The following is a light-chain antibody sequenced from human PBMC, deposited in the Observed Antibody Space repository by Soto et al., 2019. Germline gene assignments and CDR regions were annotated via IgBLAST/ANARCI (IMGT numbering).Light chain of an antibody. V-gene: IGKV1-5*03. CDR1: QSISTW. J-gene: IGKJ4*01. CDR2: EES. Sequence: DSQVTQCPATLSAAVGYRVPMTRRASQSISTWLAWYQQKPGKAHKLLIYEESSLESGVKSRFGGSGSGTEFTLTISSLQPDDFPPYLCQKYDDYLLTCGRGTQLDIK. CDR3: QKYDDYLLT.